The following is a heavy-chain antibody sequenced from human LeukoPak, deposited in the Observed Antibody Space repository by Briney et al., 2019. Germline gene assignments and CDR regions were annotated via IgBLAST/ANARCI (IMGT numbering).Heavy chain of an antibody. Sequence: SETLSLTCTVSGGSISSYYWNWIRQPAGKGLEWIGRIYTSGSTNYNPSLNSRVTMSVDTSKNQFSLNLSSVTAADTAVYYCAREGYYYGSGSYRYSYYYMDVLGQGTTVTISS. CDR2: IYTSGST. J-gene: IGHJ6*03. CDR1: GGSISSYY. V-gene: IGHV4-4*07. CDR3: AREGYYYGSGSYRYSYYYMDV. D-gene: IGHD3-10*01.